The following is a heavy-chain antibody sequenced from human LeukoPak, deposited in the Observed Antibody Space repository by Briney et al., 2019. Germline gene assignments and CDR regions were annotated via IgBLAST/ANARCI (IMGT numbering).Heavy chain of an antibody. J-gene: IGHJ6*02. Sequence: GGSLRLSCAASGFTFSSYGMHWVRQAPGKGLEWVAVIWYDGSNKYYADSVKGRFTISRDNSKNTLYLQMNSLRAEDTAVYYCARESPNDFWSGYVTYIYYYGMDVWGQGTTVTVSS. V-gene: IGHV3-33*01. CDR1: GFTFSSYG. CDR2: IWYDGSNK. D-gene: IGHD3-3*01. CDR3: ARESPNDFWSGYVTYIYYYGMDV.